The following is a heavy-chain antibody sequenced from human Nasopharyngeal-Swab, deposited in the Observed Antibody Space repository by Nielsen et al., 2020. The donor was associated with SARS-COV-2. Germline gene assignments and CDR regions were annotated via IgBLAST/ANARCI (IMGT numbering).Heavy chain of an antibody. CDR1: GFTFDDYA. CDR3: AKDIANWNDEWGWFDP. V-gene: IGHV3-9*01. Sequence: SMKISCAASGFTFDDYAMHWVRQAPGKGLEWVPGISWNSGSIGYADSVKGRFTISRDNAKNSLYLQMNSLRAEDTALYYCAKDIANWNDEWGWFDPWGQGTLVTVSS. D-gene: IGHD1-1*01. J-gene: IGHJ5*02. CDR2: ISWNSGSI.